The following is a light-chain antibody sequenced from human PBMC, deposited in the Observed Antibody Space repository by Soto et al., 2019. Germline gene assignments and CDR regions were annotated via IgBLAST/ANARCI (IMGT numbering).Light chain of an antibody. CDR1: SSNIGSNT. CDR3: SSKRDSSTLFV. J-gene: IGLJ1*01. Sequence: QSVLTQPPSASGTPGQRVTISCSGSSSNIGSNTVNWYQQLPGAAPKLLIYNNNQRPSGVPDRFTGSKSGTSASLAISGLQSEDEADYYCSSKRDSSTLFVFGTGTKLTVL. V-gene: IGLV1-44*01. CDR2: NNN.